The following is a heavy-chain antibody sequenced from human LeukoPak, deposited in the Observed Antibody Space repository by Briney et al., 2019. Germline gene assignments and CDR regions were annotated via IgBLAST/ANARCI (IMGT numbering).Heavy chain of an antibody. CDR3: ARLFFYSRYAFDI. J-gene: IGHJ3*02. D-gene: IGHD6-13*01. Sequence: SGTLSLTCAVSGDSISNNNWWSWVRQTPGEGLEWIGEIHHSGRTNHNPSLEGRVTISADKSKNQVSLMVRYMTAADTAVYYCARLFFYSRYAFDIRGQGTMVTVSS. CDR2: IHHSGRT. CDR1: GDSISNNNW. V-gene: IGHV4-4*02.